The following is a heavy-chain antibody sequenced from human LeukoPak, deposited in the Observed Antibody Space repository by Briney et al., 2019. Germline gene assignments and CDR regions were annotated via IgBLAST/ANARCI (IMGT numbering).Heavy chain of an antibody. CDR3: ARVPYYDFWSGYSTFDY. J-gene: IGHJ4*02. CDR1: GGSISSSNW. V-gene: IGHV4-4*02. CDR2: IYHSGST. Sequence: PSETLSLTCAVSGGSISSSNWWSWVRQPPGKGLEWIGEIYHSGSTNYNPSLKSRVTISVDTSKNQFSLKLSSVTAADTAVYYCARVPYYDFWSGYSTFDYWGQGTLVTVSS. D-gene: IGHD3-3*01.